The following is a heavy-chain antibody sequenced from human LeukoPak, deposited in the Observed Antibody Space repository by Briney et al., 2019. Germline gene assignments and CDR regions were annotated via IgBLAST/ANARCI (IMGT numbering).Heavy chain of an antibody. CDR3: AKDSYYYDSSGYYPYYYYYYMDV. V-gene: IGHV3-30*18. CDR1: GFTFSNYG. CDR2: VSYDGSNK. D-gene: IGHD3-22*01. Sequence: GGSLRLSCAASGFTFSNYGMHWVRQAPGKGLEGVAVVSYDGSNKYYADSVEGRLTISRDSSKNTLYLQMNSLRAEDTAVYYCAKDSYYYDSSGYYPYYYYYYMDVWGKGTTVTVSS. J-gene: IGHJ6*03.